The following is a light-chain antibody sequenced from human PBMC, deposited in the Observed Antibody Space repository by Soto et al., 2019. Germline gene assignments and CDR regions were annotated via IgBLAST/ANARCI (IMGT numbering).Light chain of an antibody. J-gene: IGLJ7*01. CDR1: DIGTKS. CDR3: QVWDSSSDLAV. CDR2: FNR. V-gene: IGLV3-21*04. Sequence: SYELTQPPAVSVAPGKTARISCGGNDIGTKSVHWYRQKPGQAPVLVIYFNRDRPSGIPERLSGSNSGNTATLTISRVEAGDEADYYCQVWDSSSDLAVFGGGTQLTVL.